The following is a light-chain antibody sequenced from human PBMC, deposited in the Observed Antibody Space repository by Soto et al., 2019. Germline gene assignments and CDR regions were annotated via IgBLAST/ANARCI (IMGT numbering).Light chain of an antibody. Sequence: EIVLTQSPGTLSLSPGERATLSCRASHSVSNSLAWYQQKPGQTPRFLVHSVSTRAIGIPDRFSGSGSGTDFTLTISRLEPEDFAVYYCQQYSSSPYTFGQGTKLEIK. J-gene: IGKJ2*01. CDR3: QQYSSSPYT. CDR2: SVS. V-gene: IGKV3-20*01. CDR1: HSVSNS.